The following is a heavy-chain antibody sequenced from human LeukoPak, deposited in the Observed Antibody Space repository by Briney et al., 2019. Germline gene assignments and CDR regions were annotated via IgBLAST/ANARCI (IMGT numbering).Heavy chain of an antibody. CDR3: ARGHSSGWSTFDY. V-gene: IGHV3-48*02. J-gene: IGHJ4*02. D-gene: IGHD6-19*01. Sequence: SVEGRFSISRDNAKNSLYLQMNSLRDEDTAVYYCARGHSSGWSTFDYWGQGTQVTVSS.